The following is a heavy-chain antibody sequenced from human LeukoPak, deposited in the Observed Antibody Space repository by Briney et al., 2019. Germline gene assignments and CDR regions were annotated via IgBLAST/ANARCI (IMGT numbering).Heavy chain of an antibody. J-gene: IGHJ4*02. D-gene: IGHD3-10*01. CDR1: GFTFSSYV. V-gene: IGHV3-30*04. CDR3: ARSRSHRSPSGAQYYFDY. CDR2: ISHDGRNK. Sequence: GGSLRLSCAASGFTFSSYVMHWVRQAPGKGLEWVAVISHDGRNKYYADSVKGRFTISRDNSKNTLYLQMNSLRAEDTAVHYCARSRSHRSPSGAQYYFDYWGQGTLVTVSS.